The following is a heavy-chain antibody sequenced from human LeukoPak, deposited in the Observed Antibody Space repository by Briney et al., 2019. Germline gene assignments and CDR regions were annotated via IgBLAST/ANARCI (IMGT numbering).Heavy chain of an antibody. D-gene: IGHD3-3*01. CDR2: IYHSGST. CDR3: ARRYFWSGYLDY. Sequence: SETLSLTCAVSGGSISSGGYSWSWIRQPPGKGLEWIGYIYHSGSTYYNPSLKSRVTMSVDRSKNQFSLKLSSVTAADTAVYYCARRYFWSGYLDYWGQGTLVTVSS. V-gene: IGHV4-30-2*01. CDR1: GGSISSGGYS. J-gene: IGHJ4*02.